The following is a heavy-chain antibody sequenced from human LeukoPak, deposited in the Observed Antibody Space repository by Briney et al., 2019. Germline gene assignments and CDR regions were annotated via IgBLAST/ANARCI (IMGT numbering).Heavy chain of an antibody. CDR3: ARDSGYGDPFTN. J-gene: IGHJ4*02. CDR2: IIPILGIP. V-gene: IGHV1-69*04. Sequence: SVKVSCKASGGTFSSYAISWVRQAPGQGLEWMGRIIPILGIPNYAQRFQGRVTITADKSTSTAYMELSGLRSEDTAVYYCARDSGYGDPFTNWGQGTLVTVSS. D-gene: IGHD4-17*01. CDR1: GGTFSSYA.